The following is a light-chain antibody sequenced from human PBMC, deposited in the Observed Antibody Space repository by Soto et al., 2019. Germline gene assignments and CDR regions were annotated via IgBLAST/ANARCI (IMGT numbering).Light chain of an antibody. V-gene: IGKV1-5*03. Sequence: QMTQSPSTLSASVGDRVTITCRASQSISSGLAWYQQKPGKAPKLLIYKASSLESGVPSRFSGSGSGTEFTLTISSLQPDDFAIYYCQQYNSYWTFGQGTKV. CDR2: KAS. CDR3: QQYNSYWT. CDR1: QSISSG. J-gene: IGKJ1*01.